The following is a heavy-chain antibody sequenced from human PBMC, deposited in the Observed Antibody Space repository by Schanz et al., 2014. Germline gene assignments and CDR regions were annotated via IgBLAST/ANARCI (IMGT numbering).Heavy chain of an antibody. CDR2: ISGSGGST. CDR3: AKQIHYDILTVTRN. V-gene: IGHV3-23*04. Sequence: VQLVESGGGVVQPGRSLRLSCAASGFTFSSYGMHWVRQAPGKGLEWVAAISGSGGSTYYADSVKGRFTISRDNSKNTLYLQMNSLRAGDTAVYYCAKQIHYDILTVTRNWGQGTLVTVSS. CDR1: GFTFSSYG. D-gene: IGHD3-9*01. J-gene: IGHJ4*02.